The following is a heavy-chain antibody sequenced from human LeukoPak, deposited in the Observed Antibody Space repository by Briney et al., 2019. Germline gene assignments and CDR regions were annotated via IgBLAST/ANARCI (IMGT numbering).Heavy chain of an antibody. CDR1: GGSISSGGYS. Sequence: SETLSLTCAVSGGSISSGGYSWSWIRQPPGKGLEWIGYIYHSGSTYYNPSLKSRVTISVDTSKNQFSLKLSSVTAADTAVYYCARGRYCSGGSCYSSFRASSYYYYYYGMDVWGQGTTVTVSS. V-gene: IGHV4-30-2*01. J-gene: IGHJ6*02. D-gene: IGHD2-15*01. CDR2: IYHSGST. CDR3: ARGRYCSGGSCYSSFRASSYYYYYYGMDV.